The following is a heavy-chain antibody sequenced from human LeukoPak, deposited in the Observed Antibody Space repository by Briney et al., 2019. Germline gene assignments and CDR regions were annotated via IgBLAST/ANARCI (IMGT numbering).Heavy chain of an antibody. V-gene: IGHV3-48*02. CDR2: ISSISSPI. J-gene: IGHJ4*02. CDR1: VFTFSTYS. CDR3: ARDLTGYSPY. Sequence: PGGALRLSCAASVFTFSTYSLEWFRQHPGEELEGVSYISSISSPIYSADSVKGRFTISRDNAKASLYLQMNSLSDEDTDVYYCARDLTGYSPYWGQGTLVTVSS. D-gene: IGHD1-26*01.